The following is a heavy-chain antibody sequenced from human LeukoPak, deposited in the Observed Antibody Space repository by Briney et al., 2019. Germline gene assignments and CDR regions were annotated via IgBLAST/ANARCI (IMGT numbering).Heavy chain of an antibody. CDR2: ISYDGSNK. V-gene: IGHV3-30*18. CDR3: AKDPLWFGELYNWFDP. D-gene: IGHD3-10*01. CDR1: GFTFSSYG. J-gene: IGHJ5*02. Sequence: GRSLRLSCAASGFTFSSYGMHWVRQAPGKGLEWVAVISYDGSNKYYADSVKGRFTISRDNSKNTLYLQMNSLRAEDTAVYYCAKDPLWFGELYNWFDPWGQGTLVTVSS.